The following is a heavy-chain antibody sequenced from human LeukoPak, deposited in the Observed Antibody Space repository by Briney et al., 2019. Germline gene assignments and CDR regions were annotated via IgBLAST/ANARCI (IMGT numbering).Heavy chain of an antibody. CDR1: AFTFSNYW. D-gene: IGHD5-24*01. V-gene: IGHV3-7*05. Sequence: PGGSLRLSCAASAFTFSNYWMTWVRPTPGKGLEWVANIKQDGSEKYYVDSVKGRFTISRDNAKNSLYLQMNSLRAEDTAVYYCARYGYSHYFDYWGQGTLVTVSS. CDR2: IKQDGSEK. J-gene: IGHJ4*02. CDR3: ARYGYSHYFDY.